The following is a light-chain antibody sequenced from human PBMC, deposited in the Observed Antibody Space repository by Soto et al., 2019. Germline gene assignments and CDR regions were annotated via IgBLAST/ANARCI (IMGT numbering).Light chain of an antibody. CDR1: QSVTSY. V-gene: IGKV3-11*01. J-gene: IGKJ5*01. CDR2: DES. CDR3: QQRSSWPIT. Sequence: EIVLTQSPATLSLSPGERATLSCRASQSVTSYLAWYQQRTGQAPRILINDESRRATGIPDRFSGSGSGADLNLTISRLEPEDFAVYYCQQRSSWPITCGQGTRLEIK.